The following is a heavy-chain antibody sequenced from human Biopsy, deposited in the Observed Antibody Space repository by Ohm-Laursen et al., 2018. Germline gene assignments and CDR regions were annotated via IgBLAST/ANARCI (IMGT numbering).Heavy chain of an antibody. V-gene: IGHV4-39*01. D-gene: IGHD3-22*01. Sequence: SETLSLTCFASGGSISNNNYYWGWIRQPPGKGLEWIGSIFYRGSTHYKPSLKSRVNISVDTSKNQFSLKLNSVTAADTAVYYCARDYDTSGYYYVSWGQGTLVTVSS. CDR3: ARDYDTSGYYYVS. CDR2: IFYRGST. CDR1: GGSISNNNYY. J-gene: IGHJ5*02.